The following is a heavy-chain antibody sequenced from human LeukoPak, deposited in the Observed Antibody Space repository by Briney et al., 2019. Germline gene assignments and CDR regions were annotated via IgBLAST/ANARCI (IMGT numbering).Heavy chain of an antibody. CDR1: GYTFTSYD. Sequence: ASVKVSYKASGYTFTSYDIDWVRQATGQGLEWMGWMNSNSGNTGYAQKFQGRVTMTRNTSISTAYMELRRLRCEETGGDECARGSYDSSGYYYVDYWGQGTLVTVSS. CDR3: ARGSYDSSGYYYVDY. D-gene: IGHD3-22*01. CDR2: MNSNSGNT. V-gene: IGHV1-8*01. J-gene: IGHJ4*02.